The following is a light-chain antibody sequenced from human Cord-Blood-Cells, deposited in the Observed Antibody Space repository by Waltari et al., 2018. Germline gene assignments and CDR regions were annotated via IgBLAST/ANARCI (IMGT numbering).Light chain of an antibody. CDR1: SSDVGSYNL. CDR3: CSYAGSSTCVV. CDR2: EGS. V-gene: IGLV2-23*01. J-gene: IGLJ2*01. Sequence: QSALTQPASVSGSPGQSITISCTGTSSDVGSYNLVSWYQQHPGKAPKRLIYEGSKRPSGVSTRVSGSKSGNTASLTSSGLQAEDEADYYCCSYAGSSTCVVFGGGTKLTVL.